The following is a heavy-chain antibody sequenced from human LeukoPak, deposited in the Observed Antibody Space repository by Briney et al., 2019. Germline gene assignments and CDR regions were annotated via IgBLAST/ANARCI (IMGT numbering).Heavy chain of an antibody. J-gene: IGHJ4*02. V-gene: IGHV3-23*01. CDR2: ISGSGGST. CDR3: AKDMSYDSSGYYYY. Sequence: PGGSLRLSCAASGFTFSSYAMSWVRQAPGKGLEWVSAISGSGGSTYYADSVKGWFTISRDNSKNTLYLQMNSLRAEDTAVYYCAKDMSYDSSGYYYYWGQGTLVTVSS. CDR1: GFTFSSYA. D-gene: IGHD3-22*01.